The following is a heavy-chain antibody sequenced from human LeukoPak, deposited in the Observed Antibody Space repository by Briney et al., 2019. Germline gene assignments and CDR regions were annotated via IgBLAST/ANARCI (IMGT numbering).Heavy chain of an antibody. CDR3: ARDIVPAARPYWFDP. Sequence: GGSLRLSCAASGFTVSSNYMSWVRQAPGKGLEWVSSISSSGGTTENEASVGGRFTISRENFKNTVYLQMNSLRAEDTAVYYCARDIVPAARPYWFDPWGQGTLVTVSS. J-gene: IGHJ5*02. D-gene: IGHD2-2*01. CDR1: GFTVSSNY. CDR2: ISSSGGTT. V-gene: IGHV3-66*01.